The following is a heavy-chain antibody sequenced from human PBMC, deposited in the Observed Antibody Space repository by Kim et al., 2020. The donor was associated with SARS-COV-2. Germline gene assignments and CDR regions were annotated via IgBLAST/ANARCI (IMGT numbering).Heavy chain of an antibody. V-gene: IGHV3-15*01. CDR3: TTVLRYFDWLAVKYYYYGLDV. CDR2: IKSKTDGGTT. D-gene: IGHD3-9*01. J-gene: IGHJ6*02. CDR1: GFTFSNAW. Sequence: GGSLRLSCAASGFTFSNAWMSWVRQAPGKGLEWDGRIKSKTDGGTTDYAAPVKGRFTISRDDSNNTLYLHMNSLKTEDTDVYYCTTVLRYFDWLAVKYYYYGLDVWRQGTTVPVP.